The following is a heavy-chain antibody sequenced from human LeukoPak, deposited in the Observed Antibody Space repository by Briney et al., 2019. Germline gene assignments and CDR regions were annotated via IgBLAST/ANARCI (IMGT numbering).Heavy chain of an antibody. J-gene: IGHJ3*02. Sequence: GGSLRLCCAASGFTFSSYSMNWVRQAAGKGLEWVSSISSSSSYIYYADSVKGRFTISRDNAKNSLYLQMNSLRAEDTAVYYCARSWSDAFDIWGQGTMVTVSS. CDR2: ISSSSSYI. V-gene: IGHV3-21*01. CDR1: GFTFSSYS. D-gene: IGHD6-13*01. CDR3: ARSWSDAFDI.